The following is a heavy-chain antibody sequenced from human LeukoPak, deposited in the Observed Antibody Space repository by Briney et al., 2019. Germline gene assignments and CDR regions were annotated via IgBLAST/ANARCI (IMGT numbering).Heavy chain of an antibody. CDR2: IYYSGNT. CDR3: ARLPTSQGAFDI. J-gene: IGHJ3*02. V-gene: IGHV4-39*01. CDR1: GGPIDITNY. Sequence: SETLSLTCGVSGGPIDITNYWSWIRQPPGKGLEWIGTIYYSGNTYYNPSLKSRVSISVDTSKNQFSLRMSSVTAADTSVYYCARLPTSQGAFDIWGQGTMVTVSS.